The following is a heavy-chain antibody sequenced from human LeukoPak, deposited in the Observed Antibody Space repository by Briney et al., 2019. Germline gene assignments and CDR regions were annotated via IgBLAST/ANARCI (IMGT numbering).Heavy chain of an antibody. CDR1: GFTFSSYA. Sequence: GGSLRLSCAASGFTFSSYAMSWVRQAPGKGLEWVSGISGSGGSTYYADSVKGRFTISRDNSMNTLYLQMNSLRAEDTAVYYCAKGTGTTKGFFYYAMDVWGQGTTVTVSS. V-gene: IGHV3-23*01. CDR2: ISGSGGST. CDR3: AKGTGTTKGFFYYAMDV. D-gene: IGHD1-1*01. J-gene: IGHJ6*02.